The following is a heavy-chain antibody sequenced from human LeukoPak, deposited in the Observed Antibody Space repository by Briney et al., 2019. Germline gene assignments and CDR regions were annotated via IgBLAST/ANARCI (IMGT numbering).Heavy chain of an antibody. CDR2: ISYSGYT. CDR1: DGSISSYY. Sequence: NASETLSLTCTVSDGSISSYYWSWIRQPPGKGLKWIGYISYSGYTNYNPSLKGRVTISLDTSKNRFSLDLSSMTAADTAVYYCARRSPYCGSDCYVFDYWGQGTLVTVSS. J-gene: IGHJ4*02. CDR3: ARRSPYCGSDCYVFDY. D-gene: IGHD2-21*02. V-gene: IGHV4-59*08.